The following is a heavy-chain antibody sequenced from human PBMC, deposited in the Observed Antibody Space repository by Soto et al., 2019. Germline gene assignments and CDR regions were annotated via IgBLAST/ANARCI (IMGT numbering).Heavy chain of an antibody. CDR3: WRDFIFYGENYYLVTVD. V-gene: IGHV3-7*01. CDR1: GFTFSTYW. CDR2: IKEDGSEK. Sequence: EVPLVESGGGLVQPGGSLRLSCAVSGFTFSTYWMTWVRQAPGKGLEWVANIKEDGSEKNYVDSVKGRFTISRDNAKNLLYLQMNSLRGDDTAVYFCWRDFIFYGENYYLVTVDWGQGTTVAVSS. J-gene: IGHJ6*02. D-gene: IGHD4-17*01.